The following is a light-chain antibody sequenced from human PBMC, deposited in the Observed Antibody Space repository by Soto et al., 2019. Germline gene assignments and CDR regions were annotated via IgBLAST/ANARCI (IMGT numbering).Light chain of an antibody. CDR2: GVS. Sequence: QSALTQPGSVSGSPGQSITISCTGTDSDIGGYNYVSWYQQHAGKAPKLMIYGVSNRPSGVSNRFSGSKSGNTASLTISGLQANDEANYYCSSFTSNNTPHVVFGGGTKVTVL. CDR1: DSDIGGYNY. V-gene: IGLV2-14*01. J-gene: IGLJ2*01. CDR3: SSFTSNNTPHVV.